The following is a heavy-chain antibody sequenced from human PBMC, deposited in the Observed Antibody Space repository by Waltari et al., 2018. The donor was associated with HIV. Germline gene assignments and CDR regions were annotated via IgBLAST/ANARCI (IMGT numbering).Heavy chain of an antibody. CDR1: GGSISSYY. D-gene: IGHD3-22*01. J-gene: IGHJ3*02. CDR3: ARDQSRYYYDSSGSDAFDI. V-gene: IGHV4-59*01. CDR2: IYYSGST. Sequence: QVQLQESGPGLVKPSETLSLTCTVSGGSISSYYWSWIRQPPGKGLEWIGYIYYSGSTNYNPSLKSRVTISVDTSKNQFSLKLSSVTAADTAVYYCARDQSRYYYDSSGSDAFDIWGQGTMVTVSS.